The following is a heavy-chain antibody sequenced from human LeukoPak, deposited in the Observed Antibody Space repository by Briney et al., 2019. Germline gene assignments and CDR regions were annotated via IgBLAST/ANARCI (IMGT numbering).Heavy chain of an antibody. J-gene: IGHJ4*02. CDR2: IKSKAAGGTT. V-gene: IGHV3-15*01. Sequence: PGGSLRLSCAASGFTLSDYWMSWVRQAPGKGLEWVGRIKSKAAGGTTDYAVPVKGRFTISRDDSKNTLYLQMNSLKTEDTAVYYCTTGESLVGTSIHVRWADWGQGVLVIVSS. CDR3: TTGESLVGTSIHVRWAD. CDR1: GFTLSDYW. D-gene: IGHD1-26*01.